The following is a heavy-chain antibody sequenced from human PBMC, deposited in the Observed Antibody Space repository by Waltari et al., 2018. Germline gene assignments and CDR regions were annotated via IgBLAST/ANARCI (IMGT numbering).Heavy chain of an antibody. CDR2: IYYSGST. CDR1: GGSISSSSYY. Sequence: QLQLQESGPGLVKPSETLSLTCTVSGGSISSSSYYWGWIPQPPGKGLEWIGSIYYSGSTYYNPSLKSRVTISVDTSKNQFSLKLSSVTAADTAVYYCARDNSGSSRGDDYWGQGTLVTVSS. V-gene: IGHV4-39*07. CDR3: ARDNSGSSRGDDY. J-gene: IGHJ4*02. D-gene: IGHD1-26*01.